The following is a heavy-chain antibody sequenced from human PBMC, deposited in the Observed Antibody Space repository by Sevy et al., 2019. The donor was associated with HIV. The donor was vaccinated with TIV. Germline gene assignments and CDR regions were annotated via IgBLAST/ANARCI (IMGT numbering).Heavy chain of an antibody. CDR1: GFTFSYYG. Sequence: GGCLRLSCAASGFTFSYYGMHWVRQAPGKGLEWVTFISYDAINKYYADSVKGRFTISRDNSKNTLYLQMNSLRPEDTAASYCAKNTAAVGTGGFDYWGQGTLVTVSS. J-gene: IGHJ4*02. CDR3: AKNTAAVGTGGFDY. V-gene: IGHV3-30*02. CDR2: ISYDAINK. D-gene: IGHD6-13*01.